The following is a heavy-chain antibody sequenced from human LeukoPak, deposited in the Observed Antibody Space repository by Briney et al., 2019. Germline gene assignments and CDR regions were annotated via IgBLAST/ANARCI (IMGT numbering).Heavy chain of an antibody. Sequence: SETLSLTCAVYGGSFSGYYWSWIRQPPGKGLEWIGEINHSGSTYYNPSLKSRVTISVDTSKNQFSLKLSSVTAADTAVYYCARQGGPHNWFDPWGQGTLVAVSS. CDR3: ARQGGPHNWFDP. V-gene: IGHV4-34*01. J-gene: IGHJ5*02. CDR2: INHSGST. CDR1: GGSFSGYY.